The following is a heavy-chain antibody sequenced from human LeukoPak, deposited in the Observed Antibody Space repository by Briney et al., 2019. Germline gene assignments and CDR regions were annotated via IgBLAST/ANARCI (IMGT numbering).Heavy chain of an antibody. Sequence: GGSLRLSCAASGFTFSSYGMHWVRQAPGKGLEWVVVISYDGSNKYYADSVKGRFTISRDNSKNTLYLQMNSLRAEDTAVYYRAKEGNSGTYYNYWGQGTLVTVSS. CDR3: AKEGNSGTYYNY. J-gene: IGHJ4*02. D-gene: IGHD3-10*01. V-gene: IGHV3-30*18. CDR1: GFTFSSYG. CDR2: ISYDGSNK.